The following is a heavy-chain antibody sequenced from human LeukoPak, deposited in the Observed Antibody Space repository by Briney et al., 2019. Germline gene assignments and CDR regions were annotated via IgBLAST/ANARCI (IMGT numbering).Heavy chain of an antibody. V-gene: IGHV3-15*01. CDR1: GFTFSNAW. Sequence: TTGGSLRLSCAASGFTFSNAWMSWVRQAPGKGLEWVGRIKSKTDGGTTDYAAPVKGRFTISRDDSKNTLYLQMNSLKTEDTAVYYCTTDARKYSGSYYFWGQGTLVTVSS. J-gene: IGHJ4*02. D-gene: IGHD1-26*01. CDR2: IKSKTDGGTT. CDR3: TTDARKYSGSYYF.